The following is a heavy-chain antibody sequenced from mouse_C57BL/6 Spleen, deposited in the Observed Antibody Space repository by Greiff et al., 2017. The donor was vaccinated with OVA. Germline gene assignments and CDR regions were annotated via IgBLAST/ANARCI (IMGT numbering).Heavy chain of an antibody. J-gene: IGHJ1*03. Sequence: VQLQQPGAELVKPGASVKLSCKASGYTFTSYWMHWVKQRPGQGLEWIGMIHPNSGSTNYNEKFKSKATLTVDKSSSTAYMQLSSLTSEDSAVYYCARYYSNYGGYWYVDVWGTGTTVTVSS. V-gene: IGHV1-64*01. CDR3: ARYYSNYGGYWYVDV. D-gene: IGHD2-5*01. CDR2: IHPNSGST. CDR1: GYTFTSYW.